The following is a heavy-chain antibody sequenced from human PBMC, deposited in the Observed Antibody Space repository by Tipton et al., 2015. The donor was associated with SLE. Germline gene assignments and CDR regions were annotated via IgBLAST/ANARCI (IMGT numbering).Heavy chain of an antibody. Sequence: TLSLTCAVSGGSIRSSNWWSWVRQPPGKGLEWIGEIHHSGSTNSNPSLKSRVSISVDTSKNQLSLRLSSVTAADTAVYYCASSGGGFRERFDYWGQGTLVTVSS. CDR1: GGSIRSSNW. J-gene: IGHJ4*02. CDR2: IHHSGST. D-gene: IGHD3-10*01. CDR3: ASSGGGFRERFDY. V-gene: IGHV4-4*02.